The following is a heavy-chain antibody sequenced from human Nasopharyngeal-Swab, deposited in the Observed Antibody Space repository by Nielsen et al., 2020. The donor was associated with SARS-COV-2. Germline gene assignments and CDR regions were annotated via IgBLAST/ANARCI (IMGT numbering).Heavy chain of an antibody. J-gene: IGHJ5*02. Sequence: SETLSLTCTVSDGPISSSSYYWGWIRQPPGKGLEWIGSIYYSGSTYYNPSLKSRVTISVDTSKNQFSLKLSSVTAADTAVYYCAATSVLRFLEWLNNWFDPWGQGTLVTVSS. V-gene: IGHV4-39*01. CDR3: AATSVLRFLEWLNNWFDP. CDR2: IYYSGST. D-gene: IGHD3-3*01. CDR1: DGPISSSSYY.